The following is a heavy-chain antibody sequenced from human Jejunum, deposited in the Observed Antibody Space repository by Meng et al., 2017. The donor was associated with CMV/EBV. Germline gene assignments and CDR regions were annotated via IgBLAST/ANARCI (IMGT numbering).Heavy chain of an antibody. CDR2: ISGSGRTT. CDR1: GFSFSSYA. J-gene: IGHJ4*02. V-gene: IGHV3-23*01. CDR3: AKEDYSNDLDY. D-gene: IGHD4-11*01. Sequence: ASGFSFSSYALNWVRQAPGKGLEWVSTISGSGRTTYDADSVKGRFTISRDNSKNTVYLQMNSLRAEDTAVYYCAKEDYSNDLDYWGQGTLVTVSS.